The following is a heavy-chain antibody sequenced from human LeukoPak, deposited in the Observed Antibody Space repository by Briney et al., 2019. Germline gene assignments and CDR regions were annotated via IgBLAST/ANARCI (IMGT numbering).Heavy chain of an antibody. D-gene: IGHD5-18*01. Sequence: GGSLRLSCAASGFTFSSYAMHWVRQAPGKGLEWVAVISYDGSNKYYADSVKGRFTISRDNSKNSLYLQMNSLRAEDTAVYYCARDSRGYSTTNFDYWGQGTLVTVSS. CDR1: GFTFSSYA. CDR2: ISYDGSNK. J-gene: IGHJ4*02. V-gene: IGHV3-30-3*01. CDR3: ARDSRGYSTTNFDY.